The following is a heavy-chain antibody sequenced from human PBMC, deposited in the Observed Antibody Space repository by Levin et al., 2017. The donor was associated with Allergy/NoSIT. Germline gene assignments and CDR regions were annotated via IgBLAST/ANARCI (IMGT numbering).Heavy chain of an antibody. V-gene: IGHV1-2*02. J-gene: IGHJ3*02. Sequence: GGSLRLSCEASGYTFTGYYMHWVRQAPGQGLEWMGWISPRSGGTKYAQKFQDRATMTRDTSISTAYMELITLTSDDTAVYYCAREGEGLIDDAFGIWGLGKMVTVFS. CDR1: GYTFTGYY. CDR2: ISPRSGGT. CDR3: AREGEGLIDDAFGI. D-gene: IGHD3-16*01.